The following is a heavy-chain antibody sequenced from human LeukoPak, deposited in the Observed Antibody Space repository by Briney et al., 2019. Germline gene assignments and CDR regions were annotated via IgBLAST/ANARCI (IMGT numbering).Heavy chain of an antibody. D-gene: IGHD2-2*03. J-gene: IGHJ5*02. V-gene: IGHV1-18*04. Sequence: ASVKVSCKASGYTFTSYGISWVRQAPGQGLGWMGWISAYNGNTNYAQKLQGRVTMTTGTSTSTAYMELRSLRSDDTAVYYCARDGYCSSTSCYEGNWFGPWGQGTLVTVSS. CDR2: ISAYNGNT. CDR1: GYTFTSYG. CDR3: ARDGYCSSTSCYEGNWFGP.